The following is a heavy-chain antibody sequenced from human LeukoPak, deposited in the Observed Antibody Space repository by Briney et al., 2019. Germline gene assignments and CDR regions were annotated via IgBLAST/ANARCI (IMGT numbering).Heavy chain of an antibody. D-gene: IGHD3-10*01. CDR2: INPNSGGT. J-gene: IGHJ4*02. CDR1: GSTFTRYY. CDR3: ARGSGNSGDFDY. V-gene: IGHV1-2*02. Sequence: GASVTVSCSASGSTFTRYYMLWVGQAPGQGLEWMGWINPNSGGTNYAQKFQGRVTMTRDTSISTAYMELSRLRSDDTAVYYCARGSGNSGDFDYWGQGTLVTVSS.